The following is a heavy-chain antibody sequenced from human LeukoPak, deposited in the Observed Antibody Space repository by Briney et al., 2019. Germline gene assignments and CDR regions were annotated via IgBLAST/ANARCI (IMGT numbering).Heavy chain of an antibody. J-gene: IGHJ5*02. CDR3: ARGRFGDQARYCSSTSCYAGSWSDP. CDR1: GGSFSGYY. CDR2: INHSGST. Sequence: PSETLSLTCAVYGGSFSGYYWSWIRQPPGKGLEWIGEINHSGSTNYNPSLKSRVTISVDTSKNQFSLKLSSVTAADTAVYYCARGRFGDQARYCSSTSCYAGSWSDPWGQGTLVTVSS. V-gene: IGHV4-34*01. D-gene: IGHD2-2*01.